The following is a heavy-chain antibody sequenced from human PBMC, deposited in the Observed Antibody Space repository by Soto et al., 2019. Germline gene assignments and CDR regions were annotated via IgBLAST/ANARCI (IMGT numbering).Heavy chain of an antibody. CDR2: ISWNSGRT. CDR1: GFTFDDYA. V-gene: IGHV3-9*01. J-gene: IGHJ4*02. D-gene: IGHD6-19*01. Sequence: DVQLVESGGGLVQPGKSLRLSCAASGFTFDDYAMHWVRQAPGKGLEWVSGISWNSGRTGYVDSVKGRFTISRDNAKNSLYLQMNRLRAEDTAFYYCAKDIKAWEAVAVDYWGQGTLVTVSS. CDR3: AKDIKAWEAVAVDY.